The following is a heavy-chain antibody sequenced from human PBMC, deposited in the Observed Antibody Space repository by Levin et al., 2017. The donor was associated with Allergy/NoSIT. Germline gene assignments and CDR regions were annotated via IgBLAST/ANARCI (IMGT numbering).Heavy chain of an antibody. V-gene: IGHV3-30*03. J-gene: IGHJ4*02. CDR1: GFTFSSYG. Sequence: PGGSLRLSCAASGFTFSSYGMHWVRQAPGKGLEWVAVISYDGSNKYYADSVKGRFTISRDNSKNTLYLQMNSLRAEDTAVYYCATMGAFDYWGQGTLVTVSS. CDR2: ISYDGSNK. D-gene: IGHD3-16*01. CDR3: ATMGAFDY.